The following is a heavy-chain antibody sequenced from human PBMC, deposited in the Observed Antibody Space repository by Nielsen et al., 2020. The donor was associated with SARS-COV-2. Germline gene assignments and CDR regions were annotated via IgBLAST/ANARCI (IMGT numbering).Heavy chain of an antibody. V-gene: IGHV3-7*01. CDR2: IKLDGSEK. CDR1: GFNFRGYW. CDR3: ARDAIVLPAFDI. J-gene: IGHJ3*02. D-gene: IGHD1-26*01. Sequence: GESLKIFCVVSGFNFRGYWMTWVRQAPGKGLEWVGNIKLDGSEKYYVDSVKGRFTISRDNARNTLYLQMNSLRVEDTAVYYCARDAIVLPAFDIWGQGTMVTVSS.